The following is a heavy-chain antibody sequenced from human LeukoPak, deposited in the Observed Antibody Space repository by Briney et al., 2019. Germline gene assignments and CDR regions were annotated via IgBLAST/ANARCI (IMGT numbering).Heavy chain of an antibody. CDR2: IYYTGST. CDR3: ARGGNYWPQWWFDP. V-gene: IGHV4-59*01. J-gene: IGHJ5*02. CDR1: GGSISTYY. Sequence: SETLSLTCTVSGGSISTYYWSWIRQSPGKGLEWIGYIYYTGSTSYNPSLKSRVTMSLDASKNQFSLELNSVTPADTAVYYCARGGNYWPQWWFDPWGRGTLVSVSS. D-gene: IGHD1-26*01.